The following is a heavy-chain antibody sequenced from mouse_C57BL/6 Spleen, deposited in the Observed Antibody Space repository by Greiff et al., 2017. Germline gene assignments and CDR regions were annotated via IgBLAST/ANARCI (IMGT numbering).Heavy chain of an antibody. Sequence: EVMLVESGGGLVKPGGSLKLSCAASGFTFSDYGMHWVRQAPEKGLEWVAYISSGSSTIYYADTVKGRFTISRDNAKNTLFLQMTSLRSEDTAMYYCARGGMITHYFDYWGQGTTLTVSS. CDR1: GFTFSDYG. CDR2: ISSGSSTI. D-gene: IGHD2-4*01. CDR3: ARGGMITHYFDY. V-gene: IGHV5-17*01. J-gene: IGHJ2*01.